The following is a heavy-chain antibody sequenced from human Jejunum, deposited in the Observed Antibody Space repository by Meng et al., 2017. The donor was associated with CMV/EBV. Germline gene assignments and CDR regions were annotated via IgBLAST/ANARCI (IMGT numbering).Heavy chain of an antibody. D-gene: IGHD1-1*01. CDR2: ISDSATGS. CDR1: AFVLRNYA. V-gene: IGHV3-23*01. CDR3: AKRRGNSYYYNMDV. J-gene: IGHJ6*02. Sequence: AFVLRNYAMSWVRQAPGKGLEWVSTISDSATGSNYADSVRGRFTISRDNSKNILFLQMNSLRAEDTAVYYCAKRRGNSYYYNMDVWGQGTTVTVSS.